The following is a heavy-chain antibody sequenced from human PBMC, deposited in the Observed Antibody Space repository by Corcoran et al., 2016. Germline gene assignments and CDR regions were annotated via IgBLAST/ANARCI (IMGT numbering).Heavy chain of an antibody. Sequence: QVQLVQSGAEVKKPGSSVKVSCKASGGTFSSYAISWVRQAPGQGLEWMGGIIPIFGTTNYAQKFQGSVTIIADESTSTAYMELSSLRSEDTAVYYCARGSPYYDFWSGYRHYGMDVWGQGTTVTVSS. D-gene: IGHD3-3*01. CDR3: ARGSPYYDFWSGYRHYGMDV. CDR2: IIPIFGTT. CDR1: GGTFSSYA. V-gene: IGHV1-69*01. J-gene: IGHJ6*02.